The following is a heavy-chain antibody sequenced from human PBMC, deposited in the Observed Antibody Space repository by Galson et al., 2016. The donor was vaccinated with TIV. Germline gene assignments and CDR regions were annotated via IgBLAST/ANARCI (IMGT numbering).Heavy chain of an antibody. J-gene: IGHJ5*02. V-gene: IGHV5-10-1*01. CDR3: ARGVSTGSGWLDP. CDR1: GYSFTNYW. D-gene: IGHD3-3*01. CDR2: IDPSDSYI. Sequence: QSGAEVKKPGESLRISCKGSGYSFTNYWITWVRQMPGKGLEWMGRIDPSDSYINYSPSFQGHVTISADRSIHTAYLQWSSLKASDSAMYYCARGVSTGSGWLDPWGQGTLVTVSS.